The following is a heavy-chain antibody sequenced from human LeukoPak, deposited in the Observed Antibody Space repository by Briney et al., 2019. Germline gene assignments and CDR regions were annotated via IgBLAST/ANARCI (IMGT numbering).Heavy chain of an antibody. Sequence: SETLSLTWTVSGGSISSYYWSWIRQPPGKGLEWIGYIYYSGSTNYNPSLKSRVTISVGTSKNQFSLKLSSVTAADTAVYYCARARYYYDSSGYPYWYFDLWGRGTLVTVSS. D-gene: IGHD3-22*01. CDR1: GGSISSYY. V-gene: IGHV4-59*01. J-gene: IGHJ2*01. CDR3: ARARYYYDSSGYPYWYFDL. CDR2: IYYSGST.